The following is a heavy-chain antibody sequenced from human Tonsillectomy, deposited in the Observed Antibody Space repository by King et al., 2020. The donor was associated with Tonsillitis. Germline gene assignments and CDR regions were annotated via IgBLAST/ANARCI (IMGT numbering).Heavy chain of an antibody. CDR3: ESEYSGYDMDF. CDR2: INHSGRT. CDR1: GGSFSGFY. Sequence: VQLQQWGAGLLKPSETLSLTCAVYGGSFSGFYWSWIRQPPGKGLEWVGEINHSGRTNYNPSLKSRVTISGDTSKNQFSLQLSSVTAADTAVYYWESEYSGYDMDFWGQGTLVTVSS. V-gene: IGHV4-34*01. J-gene: IGHJ4*02. D-gene: IGHD5-12*01.